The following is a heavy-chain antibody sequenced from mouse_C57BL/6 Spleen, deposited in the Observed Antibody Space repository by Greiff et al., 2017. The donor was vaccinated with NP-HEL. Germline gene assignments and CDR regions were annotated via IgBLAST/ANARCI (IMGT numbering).Heavy chain of an antibody. CDR2: IYPGDGDT. Sequence: QVQLQQSGAELVKPGASVKISCKASGYAFSSYWMNWVKQRPGKGLEWIGQIYPGDGDTNYNGKFKGKATLTADKSSSTAYMQLSSLTSEDSAVYFCARSAYYSTYYYAMDDWGQGTSVTVSS. J-gene: IGHJ4*01. CDR1: GYAFSSYW. V-gene: IGHV1-80*01. D-gene: IGHD2-5*01. CDR3: ARSAYYSTYYYAMDD.